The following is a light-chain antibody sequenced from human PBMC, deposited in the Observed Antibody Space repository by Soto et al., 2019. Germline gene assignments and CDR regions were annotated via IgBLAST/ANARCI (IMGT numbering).Light chain of an antibody. CDR3: QHYGYPQWT. Sequence: DIQMTQSPSILSASVGDRVTITCRASQSIGSWLAWYQHKPGKAPKLLIYKASSLESGVPLRFSGSGSGTEFTLTITRLEPEDSAVYFCQHYGYPQWTFGQGTKVDIK. J-gene: IGKJ1*01. CDR1: QSIGSW. V-gene: IGKV1-5*03. CDR2: KAS.